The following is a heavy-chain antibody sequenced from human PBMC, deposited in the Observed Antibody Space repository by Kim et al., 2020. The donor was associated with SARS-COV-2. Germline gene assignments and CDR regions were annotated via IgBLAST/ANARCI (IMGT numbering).Heavy chain of an antibody. D-gene: IGHD6-19*01. CDR1: GFTFSSYW. J-gene: IGHJ3*02. Sequence: GGSLRLSCAASGFTFSSYWMTWVRQAPGKGLEWVGHIKREGNQKYNVDSVKGRFTISRDNAKKSLSLQMNSLRAENTAVYFCDRDGDVYSSGKDAFDIWGQGTMVTVP. CDR3: DRDGDVYSSGKDAFDI. V-gene: IGHV3-7*01. CDR2: IKREGNQK.